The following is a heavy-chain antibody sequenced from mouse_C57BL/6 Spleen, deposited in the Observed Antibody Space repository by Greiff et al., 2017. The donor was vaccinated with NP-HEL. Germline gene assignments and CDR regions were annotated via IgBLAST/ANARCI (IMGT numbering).Heavy chain of an antibody. Sequence: VQLQQSGPELVKPGASVKISCKASGYTFTDYYMNWVKQSHGKSLEWIGDINPNNGGTSYNQKFKGKATLTVDKSSSTAYMELRSLTSEDSAVYYCARRVYDGYYGAMDYWGQGTSVTVSS. CDR3: ARRVYDGYYGAMDY. CDR2: INPNNGGT. J-gene: IGHJ4*01. D-gene: IGHD2-3*01. CDR1: GYTFTDYY. V-gene: IGHV1-26*01.